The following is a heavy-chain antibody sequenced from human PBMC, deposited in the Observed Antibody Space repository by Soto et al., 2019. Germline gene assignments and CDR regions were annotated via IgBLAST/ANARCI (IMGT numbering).Heavy chain of an antibody. V-gene: IGHV3-9*01. Sequence: GGSLRLSCAASGFTFDDYAMHWVRQAPGKGLEWVSGISWNSGSIGYADSVKGRFTISRDNAKNSLYLQMNSLRAEDTDLYYCAKSVGDNYYYYGMDVWGQGTTVTV. CDR3: AKSVGDNYYYYGMDV. D-gene: IGHD3-9*01. CDR2: ISWNSGSI. J-gene: IGHJ6*02. CDR1: GFTFDDYA.